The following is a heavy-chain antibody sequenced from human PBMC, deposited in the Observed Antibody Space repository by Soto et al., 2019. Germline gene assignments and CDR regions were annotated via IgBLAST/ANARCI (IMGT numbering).Heavy chain of an antibody. CDR2: IDPSDSYR. CDR1: GGSFNNCW. CDR3: ARHRMRPTPYAMDV. V-gene: IGHV5-10-1*01. Sequence: GESLKVSCKGSGGSFNNCWISWMRQMPGKGLEWMGRIDPSDSYRTYNPAFQGHVTISVDKSISTAYLQWTRLEASDSAIYYCARHRMRPTPYAMDVWGQGTTVTVSS. J-gene: IGHJ6*02. D-gene: IGHD2-2*01.